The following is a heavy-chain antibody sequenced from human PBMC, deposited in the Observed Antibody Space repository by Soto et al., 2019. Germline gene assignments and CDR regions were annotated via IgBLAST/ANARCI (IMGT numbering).Heavy chain of an antibody. CDR2: INAGNGNT. CDR3: ARGWELLNYYGMDV. CDR1: GYTFTSYA. Sequence: ASVKVSCKASGYTFTSYAMHWVRQAPGQRLEWMGWINAGNGNTKYSQKFQGRVTITRDTSASTAYMELSSLRSEDTAVYYCARGWELLNYYGMDVWGQGTTVTVSS. D-gene: IGHD1-26*01. V-gene: IGHV1-3*01. J-gene: IGHJ6*02.